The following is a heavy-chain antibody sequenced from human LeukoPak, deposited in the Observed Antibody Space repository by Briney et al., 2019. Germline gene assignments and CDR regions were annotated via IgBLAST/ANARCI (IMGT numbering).Heavy chain of an antibody. CDR2: INPNSGGT. CDR1: GYTFTNFY. CDR3: AREVGYDSSGYYDYYYYMDV. Sequence: ASVKVSCKASGYTFTNFYMHWLRQAPGQGLEWMGWINPNSGGTNYAQKFQGRVTMTRDTSISTAYMDLSRLTSDDTAVYYCAREVGYDSSGYYDYYYYMDVWGKGTTVTVSS. J-gene: IGHJ6*03. V-gene: IGHV1-2*02. D-gene: IGHD3-22*01.